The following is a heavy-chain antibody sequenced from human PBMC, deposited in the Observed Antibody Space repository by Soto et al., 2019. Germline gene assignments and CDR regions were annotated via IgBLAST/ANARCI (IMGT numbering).Heavy chain of an antibody. CDR3: ARAGFTYCSSTSCYEAGTHRLYYFDY. D-gene: IGHD2-2*01. CDR2: IKQDGSEK. CDR1: GFTFSSYW. V-gene: IGHV3-7*01. Sequence: GGSLRLSCAASGFTFSSYWMSWVRQAPGKGLEWVANIKQDGSEKYYVDSVKGRFTISRDNAKNSLYLQMNSLRAEDTAVYYCARAGFTYCSSTSCYEAGTHRLYYFDYWGQGTLVTVSS. J-gene: IGHJ4*02.